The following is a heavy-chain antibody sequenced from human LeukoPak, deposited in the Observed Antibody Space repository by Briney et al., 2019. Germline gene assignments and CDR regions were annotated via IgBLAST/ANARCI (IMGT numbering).Heavy chain of an antibody. CDR1: GGSFSGYY. Sequence: SETLSLTCAVYGGSFSGYYRSWIRQPPGKGLEWIGEINHSGSTNYNPSLKSRVTIPVDTSKNHFSLKLSSVTAADTAVYYCARGYSVAGLFQHWGQGTLVTVSS. V-gene: IGHV4-34*01. D-gene: IGHD6-19*01. CDR3: ARGYSVAGLFQH. CDR2: INHSGST. J-gene: IGHJ1*01.